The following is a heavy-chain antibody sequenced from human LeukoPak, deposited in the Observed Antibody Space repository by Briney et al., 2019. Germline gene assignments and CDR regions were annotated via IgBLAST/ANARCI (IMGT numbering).Heavy chain of an antibody. D-gene: IGHD5-24*01. CDR1: GGSIGGYC. J-gene: IGHJ4*02. CDR3: ARKDGYYDFDY. Sequence: SETLSLTGTVSGGSIGGYCWSWIRQPPGKGLEWIGYIYYSGSTNYNPSLKSRVTISVDTSKNQFSLKLGSVTAADTAVYYCARKDGYYDFDYWGQGTLVTVSS. CDR2: IYYSGST. V-gene: IGHV4-59*01.